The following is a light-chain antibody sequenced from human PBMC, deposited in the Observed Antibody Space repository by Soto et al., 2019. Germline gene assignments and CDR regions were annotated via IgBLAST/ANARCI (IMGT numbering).Light chain of an antibody. CDR2: EVT. J-gene: IGLJ1*01. V-gene: IGLV2-14*01. CDR1: SSDVGDYDF. Sequence: QSALTQPASVSGSPGQSITISCTGASSDVGDYDFVSWYLQHPGKVPKRIIYEVTKRPSGVSDRFSGSKSGNTASLTISGLQAEDEADYYCSSYTSSSTPLVFGTGTKLTVL. CDR3: SSYTSSSTPLV.